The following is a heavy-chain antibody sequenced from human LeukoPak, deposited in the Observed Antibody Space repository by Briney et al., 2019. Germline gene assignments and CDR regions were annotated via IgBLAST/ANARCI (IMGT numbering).Heavy chain of an antibody. CDR1: GFTFSSFS. J-gene: IGHJ5*02. CDR3: AREYSYGFDP. Sequence: GGSLRLSCAASGFTFSSFSMIWVRQAPGKGLEGVSSISSSSSYIYYADSVKGRFTISRDNAKNSLYLQMNSLRAEDTAVYYCAREYSYGFDPWGQGTLVTVSS. D-gene: IGHD5-18*01. CDR2: ISSSSSYI. V-gene: IGHV3-21*01.